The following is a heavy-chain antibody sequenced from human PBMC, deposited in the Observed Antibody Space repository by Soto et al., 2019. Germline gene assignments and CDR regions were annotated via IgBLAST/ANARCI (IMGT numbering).Heavy chain of an antibody. J-gene: IGHJ6*02. V-gene: IGHV1-69*12. D-gene: IGHD6-13*01. CDR1: GGTFSTYA. CDR2: VIPMFGTA. Sequence: QVQLVHSGAEVRKPGSSVKVSCKASGGTFSTYAINWVRQAPGQGLEWMGGVIPMFGTANYAQKFQGRVTITADESTSTAYMELSSLRSEDTAVYYCARQIAAAGTIESDYYYYGMDVWGQGTTVTVSS. CDR3: ARQIAAAGTIESDYYYYGMDV.